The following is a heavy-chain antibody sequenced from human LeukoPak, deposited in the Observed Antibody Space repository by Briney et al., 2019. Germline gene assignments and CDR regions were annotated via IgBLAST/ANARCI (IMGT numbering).Heavy chain of an antibody. CDR1: GFTFSSYA. V-gene: IGHV3-23*01. Sequence: RAGGSLRLSCAASGFTFSSYAMSWVRQAPGKGLEWVSAISGSGGSTYDADSVKGRFTISRDNSKNTLYLQMNSLRAEDTAVYYCAKRGMATNRDYWGQGTLVTVSS. D-gene: IGHD5-24*01. CDR2: ISGSGGST. CDR3: AKRGMATNRDY. J-gene: IGHJ4*02.